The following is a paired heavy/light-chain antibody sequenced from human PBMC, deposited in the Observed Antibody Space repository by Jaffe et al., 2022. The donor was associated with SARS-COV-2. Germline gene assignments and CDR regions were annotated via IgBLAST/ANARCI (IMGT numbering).Light chain of an antibody. CDR2: DAS. V-gene: IGKV3-11*01. CDR3: QQRSNWPYT. CDR1: QSVSSY. J-gene: IGKJ2*01. Sequence: DIVLTQSPATLSLSPGGRATLSCRASQSVSSYLAWYQQKPGQAPRLLIYDASNRATGIPAKFSGSGSGTDFTLTISSLEPEDFAVYYCQQRSNWPYTFGQGTKLEIK.
Heavy chain of an antibody. J-gene: IGHJ4*02. CDR3: AKSSSRFLGILDN. CDR1: GFSFSTYD. Sequence: EVQLLESGGDLEQPGGSLRLSCAASGFSFSTYDMTWVRQAPGKGLEWVSSITGSGGTTYYADSVKGRFTISRDNSKNTLYLQMHSLRAEDRAVYYCAKSSSRFLGILDNWGQGTLVTVSS. D-gene: IGHD3-3*01. CDR2: ITGSGGTT. V-gene: IGHV3-23*01.